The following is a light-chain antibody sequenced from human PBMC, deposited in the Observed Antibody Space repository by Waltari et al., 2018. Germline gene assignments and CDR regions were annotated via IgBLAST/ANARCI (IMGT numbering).Light chain of an antibody. J-gene: IGKJ2*01. V-gene: IGKV3-11*01. CDR2: DAS. Sequence: EIVLTQSPATLSLSPGERATLSCRASQSITKYLAWYQQKAGQAPRLLIYDASNRATGIPARFSGTGSGTDFTLTISSLESEYFAVYYCQQRNNWPPRYTFGQGTKLEIK. CDR1: QSITKY. CDR3: QQRNNWPPRYT.